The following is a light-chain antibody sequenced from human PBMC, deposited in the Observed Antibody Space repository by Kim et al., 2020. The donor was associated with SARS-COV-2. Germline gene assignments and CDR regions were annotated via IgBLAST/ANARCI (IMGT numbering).Light chain of an antibody. CDR1: QGISSY. CDR3: QQPGT. V-gene: IGKV1-9*01. Sequence: IQLTQSPSSLSASVGDRVTITCRASQGISSYLAWYQQKPGKAPKLLIYAASTLQSWVPSRFSGSGSGTDFTLTISSLQPEDFATYYCQQPGTFGQGTKLEI. CDR2: AAS. J-gene: IGKJ2*02.